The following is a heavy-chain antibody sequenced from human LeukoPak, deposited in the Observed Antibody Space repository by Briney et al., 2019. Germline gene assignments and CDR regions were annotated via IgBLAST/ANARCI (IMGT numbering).Heavy chain of an antibody. D-gene: IGHD3-10*01. CDR3: ARSIYASGSFYTFDI. Sequence: GGSLRLSCAGSGFSFSTYAMSWVRQAPGKGLEWVSGISGSGGSTYSADSVKGRFTISRDNSKNTLYLQMNTLRAEDTAVYYCARSIYASGSFYTFDIWGQGTMVTVSS. V-gene: IGHV3-23*01. CDR2: ISGSGGST. CDR1: GFSFSTYA. J-gene: IGHJ3*02.